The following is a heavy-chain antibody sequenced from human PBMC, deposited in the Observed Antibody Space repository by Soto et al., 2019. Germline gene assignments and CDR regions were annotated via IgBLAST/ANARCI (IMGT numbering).Heavy chain of an antibody. J-gene: IGHJ5*02. CDR1: GGSVSSGSYY. D-gene: IGHD4-17*01. Sequence: SETLSLTCTVSGGSVSSGSYYLSWLRQPPGKGLEWIGYIYYSGSTNYNPSLKSRVTISVDTPKNQFSLKLSSVTAADTAVYYCARIMTTVTTINWFDPWGQGTLVTVSS. CDR3: ARIMTTVTTINWFDP. V-gene: IGHV4-61*01. CDR2: IYYSGST.